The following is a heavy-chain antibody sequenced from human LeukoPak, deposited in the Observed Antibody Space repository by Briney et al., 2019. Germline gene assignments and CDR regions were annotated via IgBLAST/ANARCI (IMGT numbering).Heavy chain of an antibody. CDR2: IIPIFGTA. Sequence: GASVKVSCKASGGTFSSYAISWVRQPPGQGLEWMGGIIPIFGTANYAQKFQGRVTITADESTSTAYMELSSLRSGDTAVYYCARGLRLGDPNWGQGTLVTVSS. V-gene: IGHV1-69*01. J-gene: IGHJ4*02. CDR1: GGTFSSYA. D-gene: IGHD3-16*01. CDR3: ARGLRLGDPN.